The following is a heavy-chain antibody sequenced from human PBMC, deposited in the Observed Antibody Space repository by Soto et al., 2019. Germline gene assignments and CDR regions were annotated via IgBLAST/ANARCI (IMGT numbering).Heavy chain of an antibody. J-gene: IGHJ6*03. CDR2: ISSSSSYI. D-gene: IGHD3-9*01. Sequence: ESGGGLVKPGGSLRLSCAASGFTFSSYSMNWVRQAPGKGLEWVSSISSSSSYIYYADSVKGPFTISRDNAKNSLYLQMNSLRAEDTAVYYCARDNVDWFGSNYNMDVWGKGTTVTVSS. V-gene: IGHV3-21*01. CDR1: GFTFSSYS. CDR3: ARDNVDWFGSNYNMDV.